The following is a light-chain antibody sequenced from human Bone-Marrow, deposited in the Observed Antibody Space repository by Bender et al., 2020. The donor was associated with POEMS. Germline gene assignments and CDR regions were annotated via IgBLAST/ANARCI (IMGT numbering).Light chain of an antibody. J-gene: IGLJ2*01. V-gene: IGLV3-21*02. CDR2: EGS. CDR3: QAWDDSNDQPV. CDR1: NIGGKN. Sequence: SYVLTQPPSVSVAPGQTARIPCGGTNIGGKNVHWYQQKSGQAPVLVVYEGSDRPSGIPERFSGSNSGTMATLSISNVEAADEGDYHCQAWDDSNDQPVFGGGTKLTVL.